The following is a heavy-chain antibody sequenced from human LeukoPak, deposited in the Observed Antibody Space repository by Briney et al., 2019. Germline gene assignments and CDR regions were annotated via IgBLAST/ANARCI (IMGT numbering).Heavy chain of an antibody. D-gene: IGHD3-10*01. CDR3: ARGLYGSGPYYMDV. J-gene: IGHJ6*03. V-gene: IGHV4-39*02. CDR1: GGSSSSSSYF. Sequence: PSETLSLTCTVSGGSSSSSSYFWGWIRQPPGKGLEWIGTINYSGSTYYNPSLKSRVTTSVDTSKNQFSLKLSSVTAADTAVYYCARGLYGSGPYYMDVWGKGTTVSVSS. CDR2: INYSGST.